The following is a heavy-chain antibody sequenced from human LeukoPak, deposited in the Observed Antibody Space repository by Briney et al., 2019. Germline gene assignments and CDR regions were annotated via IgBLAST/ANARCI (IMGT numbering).Heavy chain of an antibody. V-gene: IGHV1-69*06. Sequence: SVKVSYKASGGTFSSYAIRWVRQAAGQGLEWMGGGIPIFGKANYAQKFQGRVTITADKSTSTAYMELSSLRSEDTAVYYCARVSPDILTGYYRGSMDVWGKGTTVTVSS. CDR2: GIPIFGKA. D-gene: IGHD3-9*01. CDR1: GGTFSSYA. CDR3: ARVSPDILTGYYRGSMDV. J-gene: IGHJ6*04.